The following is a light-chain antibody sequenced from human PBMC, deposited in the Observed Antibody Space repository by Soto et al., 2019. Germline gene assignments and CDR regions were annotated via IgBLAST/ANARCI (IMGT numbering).Light chain of an antibody. CDR2: AAS. J-gene: IGKJ5*01. Sequence: DIKMTQSPSSLSSSVGDRVTITCGASQTIYSNLNWYQQKPGKAPNLLIYAASSLESGVPARFSGSGSGTHFTLTITGLQPEDFATYYCQQTYSSLPITFGQGTRLEIK. CDR3: QQTYSSLPIT. V-gene: IGKV1-39*01. CDR1: QTIYSN.